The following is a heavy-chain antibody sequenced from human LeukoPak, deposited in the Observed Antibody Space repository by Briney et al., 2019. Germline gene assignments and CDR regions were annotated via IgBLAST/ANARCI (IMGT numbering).Heavy chain of an antibody. CDR2: ISGSGGST. Sequence: GGSLRLSCATSGFTFSSYAMSWVRQAPGKGLEWVSAISGSGGSTYYADSVKGRFTISRDNSKNTLYLQMNSLRAEDTAVYYCAKGSGEWRLWYYIDYWGQGTLVTVSS. D-gene: IGHD5-18*01. CDR3: AKGSGEWRLWYYIDY. CDR1: GFTFSSYA. J-gene: IGHJ4*02. V-gene: IGHV3-23*01.